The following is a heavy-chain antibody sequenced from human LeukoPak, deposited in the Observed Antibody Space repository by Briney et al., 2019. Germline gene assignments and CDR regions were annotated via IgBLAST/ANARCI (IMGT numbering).Heavy chain of an antibody. CDR3: ARDPGFSSFDY. CDR2: INRDGSVK. Sequence: GGSLRLSCAVSGFTFSDYWVTWVRQTPGKGLEFVANINRDGSVKNYVDSVKGRFIISRDNAKNSLYLQMTSLRVDDTAIYYCARDPGFSSFDYWGQGILVTVSS. V-gene: IGHV3-7*01. J-gene: IGHJ4*02. CDR1: GFTFSDYW. D-gene: IGHD3-3*02.